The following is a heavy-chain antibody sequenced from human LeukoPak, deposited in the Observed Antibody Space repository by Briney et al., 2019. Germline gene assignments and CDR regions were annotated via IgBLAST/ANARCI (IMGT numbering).Heavy chain of an antibody. V-gene: IGHV3-11*04. D-gene: IGHD3-22*01. J-gene: IGHJ4*02. CDR2: ISSSGSTI. Sequence: GGSLRLSCAASGFTFSDYYMSWIRQAPGKGLEWVSCISSSGSTIYYADSVKGRFTISRDNAKNSLYLQMNSLRAEDTAVYYCARDGNYYDTSGYYRNFDYWGQGTLVTVSS. CDR1: GFTFSDYY. CDR3: ARDGNYYDTSGYYRNFDY.